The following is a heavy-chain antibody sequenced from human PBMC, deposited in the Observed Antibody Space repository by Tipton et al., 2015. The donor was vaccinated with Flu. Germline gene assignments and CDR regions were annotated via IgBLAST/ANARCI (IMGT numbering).Heavy chain of an antibody. V-gene: IGHV3-21*01. J-gene: IGHJ4*02. D-gene: IGHD3-22*01. CDR1: GFTFSSYS. CDR2: ISSSSSYI. Sequence: SLRLSCAASGFTFSSYSMNWVRQAPGKGLEWVSSISSSSSYIYYADSVKGRFTISRDNAKNSLYLQMNSLRAEDTAVYYCARDRATYYYDSSGYSAFDYWGQGTLVTVSS. CDR3: ARDRATYYYDSSGYSAFDY.